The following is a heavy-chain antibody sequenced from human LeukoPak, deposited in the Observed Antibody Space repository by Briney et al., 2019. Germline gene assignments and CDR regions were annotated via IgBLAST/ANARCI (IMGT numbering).Heavy chain of an antibody. J-gene: IGHJ4*02. Sequence: GGSLRLSCEASTFTFTPGWMSWVRQAPGKGLEWVAMIKRDGGEKHYVDSVKGRFTISRDNAKKSLYLQMDSLRDEDTAEYYCASLDTAHPSGVYWGQGTLVTVSS. CDR2: IKRDGGEK. V-gene: IGHV3-7*01. CDR3: ASLDTAHPSGVY. CDR1: TFTFTPGW. D-gene: IGHD5-18*01.